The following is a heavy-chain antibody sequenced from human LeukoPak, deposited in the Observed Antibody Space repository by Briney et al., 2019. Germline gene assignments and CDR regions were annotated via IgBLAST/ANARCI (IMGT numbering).Heavy chain of an antibody. J-gene: IGHJ4*02. CDR1: GFTFSSYG. CDR3: AKDGSRYYGSGSYFDY. D-gene: IGHD3-10*01. Sequence: GGSLRLSCAASGFTFSSYGMHWVRQAPGKGLEWVAVISYDGSNKYYADSVKGRFTISRDNSKNTPYLQMNSLRAEDTAVYYCAKDGSRYYGSGSYFDYWGQGTLVTVSS. V-gene: IGHV3-30*18. CDR2: ISYDGSNK.